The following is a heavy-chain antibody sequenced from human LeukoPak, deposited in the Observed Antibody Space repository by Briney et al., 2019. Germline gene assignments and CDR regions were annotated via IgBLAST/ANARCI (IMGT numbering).Heavy chain of an antibody. CDR3: ARGIGTINFDY. CDR1: GGSMSSYY. CDR2: VYTTGNT. V-gene: IGHV4-4*07. J-gene: IGHJ4*02. D-gene: IGHD1-7*01. Sequence: SETLSLTCSVSGGSMSSYYWSWIRQPAGKGLEWIGRVYTTGNTNYNPSLKSRVTISVDTSKNQFSLKLDSVTAADTAVYYCARGIGTINFDYWGQGVLVTVSS.